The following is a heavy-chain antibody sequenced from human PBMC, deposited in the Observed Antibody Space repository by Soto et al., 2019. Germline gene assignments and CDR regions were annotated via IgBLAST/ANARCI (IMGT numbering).Heavy chain of an antibody. D-gene: IGHD6-6*01. V-gene: IGHV3-30-3*02. CDR3: AKRSSSSTFDY. J-gene: IGHJ4*02. CDR2: ISYDGSKK. CDR1: GFTFSHYA. Sequence: GGSLRLSCAASGFTFSHYAMHWVRQAPGKGLEWVAIISYDGSKKYYGDSVKGRFTISRDNSKNTLYLQMNSLRAEDTAVYYCAKRSSSSTFDYWGQGTLVTVSS.